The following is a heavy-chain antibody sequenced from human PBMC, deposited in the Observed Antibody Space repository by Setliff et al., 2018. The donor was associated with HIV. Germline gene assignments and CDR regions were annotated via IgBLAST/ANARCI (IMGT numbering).Heavy chain of an antibody. Sequence: PSETLSLTCAVSGGSISSSNWWSWVRQPPGKGLEWIGEIYHSGSTNYNPSLKSRVTISVDKSKNQFSLKLSSVTAADTAVYYCASLSGIAVAGSDYYYGMDVWGQGTMVTVSS. CDR3: ASLSGIAVAGSDYYYGMDV. CDR1: GGSISSSNW. J-gene: IGHJ6*02. V-gene: IGHV4-4*02. D-gene: IGHD6-19*01. CDR2: IYHSGST.